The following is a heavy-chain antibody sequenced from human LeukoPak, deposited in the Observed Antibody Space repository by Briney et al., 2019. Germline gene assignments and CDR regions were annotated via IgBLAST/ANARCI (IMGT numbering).Heavy chain of an antibody. Sequence: SETLSLTCTVSGGSISSSSYYWSWIRQPPGKGLEWIGYIYYSGSTNYNPSLKSRVTISVDTSKNQFSLKLSSVTAADTAVYYCARGVRVVGATVAFDIWGQGTMVTVSS. D-gene: IGHD1-26*01. V-gene: IGHV4-61*01. CDR2: IYYSGST. CDR3: ARGVRVVGATVAFDI. J-gene: IGHJ3*02. CDR1: GGSISSSSYY.